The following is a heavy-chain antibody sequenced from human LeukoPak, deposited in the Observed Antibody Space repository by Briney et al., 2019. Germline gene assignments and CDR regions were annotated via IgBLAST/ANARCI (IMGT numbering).Heavy chain of an antibody. CDR1: GYTFTGYY. Sequence: VASVKVSCKASGYTFTGYYMHWVRQAPGQGLEWMGWINPNSGGTNYAQKFQGRVTMTRDTSISTAYMELSRLRSDDTAVYYCARDRGRSSSWGLDYWGQGTLVTVSS. CDR3: ARDRGRSSSWGLDY. V-gene: IGHV1-2*02. J-gene: IGHJ4*02. D-gene: IGHD6-13*01. CDR2: INPNSGGT.